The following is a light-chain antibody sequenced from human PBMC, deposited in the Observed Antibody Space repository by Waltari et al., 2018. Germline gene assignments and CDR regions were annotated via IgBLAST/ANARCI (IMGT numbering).Light chain of an antibody. Sequence: EIVLTQSPGTLSLSPGKRVTLSCRTSQSVSSNYLAWYQQKPGRAPRLLIYGASNRATDVPDRFSGSGSGTEFTLTINRLEPEDFAVYYCQQYESSPLTFGGGTKVEIE. CDR3: QQYESSPLT. CDR2: GAS. V-gene: IGKV3-20*01. CDR1: QSVSSNY. J-gene: IGKJ4*01.